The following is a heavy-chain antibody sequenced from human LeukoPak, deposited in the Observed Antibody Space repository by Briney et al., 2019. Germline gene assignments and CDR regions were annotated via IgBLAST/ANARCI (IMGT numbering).Heavy chain of an antibody. V-gene: IGHV4-59*01. CDR2: IYYSRST. D-gene: IGHD3-9*01. J-gene: IGHJ4*02. CDR1: GGSISSYY. Sequence: PSETLSLTCTVSGGSISSYYWSWIRQPPGKGLEWIGYIYYSRSTNYNPSLKSRVTISVDTSKNQFSLKLSSVTAADTAVYYCARGGILTGYDFDYWGQGTLVTVSS. CDR3: ARGGILTGYDFDY.